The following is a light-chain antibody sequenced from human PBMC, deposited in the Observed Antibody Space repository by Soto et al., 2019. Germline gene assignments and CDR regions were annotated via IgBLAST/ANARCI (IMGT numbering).Light chain of an antibody. V-gene: IGKV1-33*01. CDR3: QQYDNLPIT. Sequence: DIQMTQSPSSLSASVGDRVTITCQASQDISNYVNWYQQKPGKAPEFLIYDASTLETGVQSRFSGSGSGTDFTFTISSLQPEDFAKYFCQQYDNLPITFGQGTRLEI. J-gene: IGKJ5*01. CDR2: DAS. CDR1: QDISNY.